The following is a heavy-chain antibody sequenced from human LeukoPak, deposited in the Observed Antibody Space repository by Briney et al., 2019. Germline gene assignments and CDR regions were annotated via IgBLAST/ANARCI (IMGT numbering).Heavy chain of an antibody. Sequence: SETLSLTCTVSGGSISSYYWSWIRQPPAKGLEWIGYIYYSGSTNYNPSLKSRVTISVDTSKNQFSLKLSSVTAADTAVYYCARCIYGDYVGVVDWFDPWGQGTLVTVSS. CDR3: ARCIYGDYVGVVDWFDP. CDR1: GGSISSYY. D-gene: IGHD4-17*01. CDR2: IYYSGST. J-gene: IGHJ5*02. V-gene: IGHV4-59*01.